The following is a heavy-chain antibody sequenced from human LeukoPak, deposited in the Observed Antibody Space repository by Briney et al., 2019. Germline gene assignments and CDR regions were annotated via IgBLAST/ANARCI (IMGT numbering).Heavy chain of an antibody. V-gene: IGHV3-7*01. J-gene: IGHJ6*03. CDR1: GSTFSSYW. D-gene: IGHD3-10*01. CDR2: IKQDGSEK. CDR3: ARDGITMVPWLVYMDV. Sequence: GGSLRLSCAASGSTFSSYWMSWVRQAPGKGLEWVANIKQDGSEKYYVDSVKGRFTISRDNAKNSLYLQMNSLRAEDTAVYYCARDGITMVPWLVYMDVRGKGTTVTVSS.